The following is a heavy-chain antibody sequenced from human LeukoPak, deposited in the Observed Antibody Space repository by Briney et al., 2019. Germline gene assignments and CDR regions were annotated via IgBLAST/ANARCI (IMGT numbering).Heavy chain of an antibody. V-gene: IGHV1-18*01. CDR1: GYTFTSYG. CDR2: ISAYNGNT. Sequence: EASVKVSCKASGYTFTSYGISWVRQAPGQGLEWMGWISAYNGNTNYAQKLQGRVTMTTDTSTSTAYMELRSLRSDDTAVYYCARDQSPVVVKSPSVYWGQGTLVTVSS. J-gene: IGHJ4*02. D-gene: IGHD2-15*01. CDR3: ARDQSPVVVKSPSVY.